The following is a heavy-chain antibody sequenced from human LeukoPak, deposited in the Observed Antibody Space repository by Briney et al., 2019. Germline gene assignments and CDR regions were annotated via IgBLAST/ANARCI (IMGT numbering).Heavy chain of an antibody. CDR1: GYSFTSNY. Sequence: ASVKVSCKASGYSFTSNYIHWVRQAPGQGLEWMGMIYPRDGSTSYAQKFQGRVTVTRDTSTSTVHMELSGLRSEDTAVYYCARDQESFDYWGQGTLVTVSS. V-gene: IGHV1-46*01. J-gene: IGHJ4*02. CDR3: ARDQESFDY. CDR2: IYPRDGST. D-gene: IGHD2/OR15-2a*01.